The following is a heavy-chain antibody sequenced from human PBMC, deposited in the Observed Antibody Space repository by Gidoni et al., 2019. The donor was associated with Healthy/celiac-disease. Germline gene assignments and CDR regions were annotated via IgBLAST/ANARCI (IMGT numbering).Heavy chain of an antibody. CDR2: ISGSGGST. CDR1: GCTFSSYA. D-gene: IGHD3-10*01. J-gene: IGHJ5*02. CDR3: AKLWFGESPLRDLNWFDP. V-gene: IGHV3-23*01. Sequence: EVQLLESGGGLGQHGASLRLSCAASGCTFSSYAMSWVRQAPGQGLEWVSAISGSGGSTYYADSVKGRFTISRDNSKNTLYLQMNSLRAEDTAVYYCAKLWFGESPLRDLNWFDPWGQGTLVTVSS.